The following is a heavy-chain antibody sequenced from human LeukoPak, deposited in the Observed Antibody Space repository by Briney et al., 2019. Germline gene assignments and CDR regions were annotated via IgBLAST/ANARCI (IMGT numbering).Heavy chain of an antibody. V-gene: IGHV3-48*01. CDR2: ISSSSSTI. D-gene: IGHD3-22*01. CDR3: ARGNYYDSSGYSDY. J-gene: IGHJ4*02. Sequence: PGGSLRLSCAASGFTFSSYSMNWVRQAPGKGLEWVSYISSSSSTIYYADSVKGRFTISRGNAKNSLYLQMNSLRAEDTAVYYCARGNYYDSSGYSDYWGQGTLVTVSS. CDR1: GFTFSSYS.